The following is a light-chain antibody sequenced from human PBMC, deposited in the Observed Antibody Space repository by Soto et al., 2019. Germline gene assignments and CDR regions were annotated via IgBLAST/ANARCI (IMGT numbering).Light chain of an antibody. Sequence: QSALTQPASVSGSPGQSITISCTGTGSDVGGYNYVSWYQQYPGKAPKLMIYDVTSRPSGVSDRFSGSKSGNTASLTISGLKAEDEADYYCFSYSTSITPYVFGTGPKLTVL. V-gene: IGLV2-14*01. CDR1: GSDVGGYNY. J-gene: IGLJ1*01. CDR2: DVT. CDR3: FSYSTSITPYV.